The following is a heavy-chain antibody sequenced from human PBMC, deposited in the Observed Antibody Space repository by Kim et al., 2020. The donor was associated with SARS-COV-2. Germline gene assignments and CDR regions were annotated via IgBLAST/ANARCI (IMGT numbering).Heavy chain of an antibody. CDR3: ARRRYSGYGGFDY. Sequence: SETLSLTCTVSGGSISSYYWSWIRQPPGKGLEWIGYIYYSGSTNYNPSLKSRVTISVDTSKNQFSLKLSSVTAADTAVYYCARRRYSGYGGFDYWGQGTLVTVSS. J-gene: IGHJ4*02. V-gene: IGHV4-59*01. CDR2: IYYSGST. CDR1: GGSISSYY. D-gene: IGHD5-12*01.